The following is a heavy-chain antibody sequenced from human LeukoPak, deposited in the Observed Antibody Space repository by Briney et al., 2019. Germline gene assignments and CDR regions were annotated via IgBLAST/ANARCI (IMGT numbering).Heavy chain of an antibody. Sequence: GGSLRLSCAASGFTFSSYWIHWVRQAPGKGLVWVSRISGDGRSTNYADSVKGRFTISRDNAKNTVYLQMNSLRAEDSAVYSCARCLYDSSFYTLGPWGQGTLVTVSS. CDR2: ISGDGRST. CDR3: ARCLYDSSFYTLGP. CDR1: GFTFSSYW. J-gene: IGHJ5*02. V-gene: IGHV3-74*01. D-gene: IGHD3-22*01.